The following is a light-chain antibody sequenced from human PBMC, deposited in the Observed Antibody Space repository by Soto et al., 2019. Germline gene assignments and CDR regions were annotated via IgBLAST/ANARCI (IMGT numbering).Light chain of an antibody. Sequence: EIVLTQSPGTLSLSPGERASLSCRASQTAMSRFLAWYQHKPGQAPRLLIYGASSRAPGIPDRFSGSGSGTDFTLTINSLEPEDFAVYYCQQYGSSITFGQGTRLEIK. CDR3: QQYGSSIT. J-gene: IGKJ5*01. CDR2: GAS. CDR1: QTAMSRF. V-gene: IGKV3-20*01.